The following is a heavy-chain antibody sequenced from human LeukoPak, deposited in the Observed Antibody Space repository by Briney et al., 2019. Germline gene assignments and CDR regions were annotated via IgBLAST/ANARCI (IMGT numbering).Heavy chain of an antibody. CDR1: GFTFSSYA. CDR2: ISGSGGST. D-gene: IGHD1-26*01. Sequence: GGSLRLSCAASGFTFSSYAMSWVRQAPGKGLEWVSAISGSGGSTYYAASVKGRFTISRDSSKNTLYLQMNSLRAEDTAVYYCARGYSGSYGRFDYWGQGTLVTVSS. CDR3: ARGYSGSYGRFDY. V-gene: IGHV3-23*01. J-gene: IGHJ4*02.